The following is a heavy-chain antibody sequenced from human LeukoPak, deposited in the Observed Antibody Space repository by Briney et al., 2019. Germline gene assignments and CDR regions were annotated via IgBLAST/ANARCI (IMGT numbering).Heavy chain of an antibody. CDR3: AKDTCSGGSCYDGRDY. D-gene: IGHD2-15*01. CDR2: FDPEDGET. Sequence: ASVKVSCKVSGDTLNELSMHWVRQTPGNGLEWVGGFDPEDGETIYAQKFQGRVTMTEDTSTDTAYMELRSLRSEDTAVYYCAKDTCSGGSCYDGRDYWGQGTLVTVSS. V-gene: IGHV1-24*01. J-gene: IGHJ4*02. CDR1: GDTLNELS.